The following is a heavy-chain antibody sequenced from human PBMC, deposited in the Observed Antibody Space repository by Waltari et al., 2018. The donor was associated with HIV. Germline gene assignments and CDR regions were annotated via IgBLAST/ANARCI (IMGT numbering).Heavy chain of an antibody. V-gene: IGHV3-30*18. CDR1: GFPFSHFG. D-gene: IGHD3-3*01. CDR3: AKDPKLRGYYGYFDY. CDR2: IWYDGTNK. Sequence: QVHLVESGGGVVQPGRSLRLSCTASGFPFSHFGRDWVRRAPDKGLEWVAVIWYDGTNKYYADSVKGRFTISRDNSKNTLYLQMNSLKPEDTAMYYCAKDPKLRGYYGYFDYWGQGTLVTVSS. J-gene: IGHJ4*02.